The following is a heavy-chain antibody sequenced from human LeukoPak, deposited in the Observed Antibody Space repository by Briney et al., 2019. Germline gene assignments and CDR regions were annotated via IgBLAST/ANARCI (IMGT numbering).Heavy chain of an antibody. Sequence: PGGSLRLSCAASGFSISNYAMNWVRQAPGKGLEWVSSITGSGTSTYYTDSVKGRFTISRDNSKNTLNLQMNALRAEDTALYYCATPRGGSYHDGFDIWGQGTMVTVSS. CDR2: ITGSGTST. J-gene: IGHJ3*02. D-gene: IGHD1-26*01. V-gene: IGHV3-23*01. CDR1: GFSISNYA. CDR3: ATPRGGSYHDGFDI.